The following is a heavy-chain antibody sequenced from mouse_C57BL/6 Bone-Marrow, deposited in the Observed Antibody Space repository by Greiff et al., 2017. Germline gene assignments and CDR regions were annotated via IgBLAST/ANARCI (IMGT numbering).Heavy chain of an antibody. CDR1: GYTFTSYW. J-gene: IGHJ4*01. Sequence: QVQLQQPGTELVKPGASGYTFTSYWMHWVKQRPGQGLEWIGNINPSNGGTNYNEKFKSKATLTVDKSSSTAYMQLSSLTSEASAVYYCARTGGNYPMMDYWGQGTSVTVSS. V-gene: IGHV1-53*01. CDR2: INPSNGGT. D-gene: IGHD1-1*02. CDR3: ARTGGNYPMMDY.